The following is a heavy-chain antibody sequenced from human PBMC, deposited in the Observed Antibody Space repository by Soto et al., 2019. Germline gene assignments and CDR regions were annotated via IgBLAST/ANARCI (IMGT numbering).Heavy chain of an antibody. CDR3: AXAPSSIAARLGENWFDP. J-gene: IGHJ5*02. CDR1: GGTFSSYA. CDR2: IIPIFGTA. D-gene: IGHD6-6*01. V-gene: IGHV1-69*13. Sequence: ASVKVSCKDSGGTFSSYAISWVRQAPGQGLEWMGGIIPIFGTANYAQKFQGRVTITADESTSTAYMELSSLRSEDTAVYYCAXAPSSIAARLGENWFDPWGQGTLVTVSS.